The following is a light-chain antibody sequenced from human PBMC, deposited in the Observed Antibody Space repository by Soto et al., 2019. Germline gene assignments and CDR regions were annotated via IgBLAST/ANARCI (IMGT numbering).Light chain of an antibody. J-gene: IGKJ1*01. V-gene: IGKV3-20*01. Sequence: EIVLTQSPGTLSLSPGERATLSCRASQSVSSSYLARKQQKPGQAHRILIYGAYSSDTGIPQRLRASDSVTDFTIPISCVEPEDIAGDNCQEYGSSTLRTFGQGTKVDMK. CDR3: QEYGSSTLRT. CDR2: GAY. CDR1: QSVSSSY.